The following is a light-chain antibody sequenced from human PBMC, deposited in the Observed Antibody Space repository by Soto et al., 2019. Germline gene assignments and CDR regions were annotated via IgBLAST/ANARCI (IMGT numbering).Light chain of an antibody. CDR2: DAA. V-gene: IGKV3-11*01. J-gene: IGKJ2*01. Sequence: EIVLTQSPATLSLSPGERATLPCRASQRVTSYLPRYQQNPGQPPSLLIFDAANRPTGRPARFSGSGSGTDFTLTISSLEPEDFAVYYCQQRSNWYTFGQGTKLEIK. CDR3: QQRSNWYT. CDR1: QRVTSY.